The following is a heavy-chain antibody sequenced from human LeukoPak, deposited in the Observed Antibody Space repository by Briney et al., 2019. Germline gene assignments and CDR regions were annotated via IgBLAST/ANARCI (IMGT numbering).Heavy chain of an antibody. CDR3: ARVHHEQSTIPGYGMDV. J-gene: IGHJ6*02. D-gene: IGHD1/OR15-1a*01. Sequence: ASVKVSYKASGYTFTGYYMHWVRQAPGQGLEWMGWINPNSGGTNYAQKFQGRVTMTRDTSISTAYMELSRLRSDDTAVYYCARVHHEQSTIPGYGMDVWGQGTTVTVSS. CDR1: GYTFTGYY. CDR2: INPNSGGT. V-gene: IGHV1-2*02.